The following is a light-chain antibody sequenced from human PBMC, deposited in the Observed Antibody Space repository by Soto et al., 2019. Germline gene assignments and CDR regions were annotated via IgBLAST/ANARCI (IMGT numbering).Light chain of an antibody. CDR3: KQYNSYST. CDR2: GAS. J-gene: IGKJ4*01. CDR1: QSVSSD. Sequence: VLTQSPATLSLSAGDRATLSCRASQSVSSDLAWYQQKPCQAPRLLIYGASTRATGIQARFNGSGSGTEFTLTISSLQPDDFATYYCKQYNSYSTFGGGTQVDIK. V-gene: IGKV3-15*01.